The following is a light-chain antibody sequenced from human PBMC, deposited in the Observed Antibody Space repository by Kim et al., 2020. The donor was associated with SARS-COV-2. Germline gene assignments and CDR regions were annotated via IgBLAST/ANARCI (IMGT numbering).Light chain of an antibody. CDR1: QSVSSSY. CDR3: QQYGSSPQIT. V-gene: IGKV3-20*01. J-gene: IGKJ5*01. Sequence: PGERADPSCRARQSVSSSYLAWSQQKTGQATRLLIYCASRRASRLADKLSGRGAGMEYTLLTRRAEPDDYVVYYCQQYGSSPQITFGQGTRMEIK. CDR2: CAS.